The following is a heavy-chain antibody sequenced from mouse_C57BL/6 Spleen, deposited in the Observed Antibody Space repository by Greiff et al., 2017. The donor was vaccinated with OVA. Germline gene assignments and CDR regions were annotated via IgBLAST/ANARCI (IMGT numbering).Heavy chain of an antibody. V-gene: IGHV7-3*01. J-gene: IGHJ2*01. CDR1: GFTFTDYY. CDR2: ISNKANGYTT. CDR3: AKYQDYMDY. Sequence: EVKLVESGGGLVQPGGSLSLSCAASGFTFTDYYMSWVRQPPGKALEWLGFISNKANGYTTEYSATVKGRFTISRDNSQSILYLQMNALGAEDSATYYCAKYQDYMDYWGQGTTLTVSS.